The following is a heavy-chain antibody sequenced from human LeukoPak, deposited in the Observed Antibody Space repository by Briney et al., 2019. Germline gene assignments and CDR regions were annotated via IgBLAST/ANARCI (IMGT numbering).Heavy chain of an antibody. J-gene: IGHJ4*02. V-gene: IGHV4-59*01. CDR2: IYYSGGT. CDR3: ARSGGYSSSWSL. Sequence: SETLSVTCTVSGGSISTYYWNWIRQPPGKGLEWIGYIYYSGGTNYNPSLKSRVTISVDTSKNQFSLKLNSVTAADTAVYYCARSGGYSSSWSLWGQGTLVSVSS. CDR1: GGSISTYY. D-gene: IGHD6-13*01.